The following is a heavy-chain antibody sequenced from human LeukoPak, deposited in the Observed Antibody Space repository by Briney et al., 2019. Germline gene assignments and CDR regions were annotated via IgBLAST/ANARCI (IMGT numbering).Heavy chain of an antibody. CDR1: GGSISSYY. D-gene: IGHD6-19*01. CDR3: ARQKLPQAGIAVARPHDAFDI. CDR2: IYYSGIT. J-gene: IGHJ3*02. Sequence: SETLSLTCTVSGGSISSYYWSWIRQPPGKGLEWIGYIYYSGITNYNPSLKSRVTISVDTSKNQFSLKLSSVTAADTAVYYCARQKLPQAGIAVARPHDAFDIWGQGTMVTVYS. V-gene: IGHV4-59*08.